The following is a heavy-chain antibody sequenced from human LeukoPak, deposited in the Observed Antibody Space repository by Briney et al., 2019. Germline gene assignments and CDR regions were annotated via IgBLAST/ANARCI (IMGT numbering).Heavy chain of an antibody. V-gene: IGHV4-59*08. J-gene: IGHJ5*02. Sequence: SETLSLTCAVSGGSIRNDYWSWIRQPPGKGLEWIAYINYSGSTNYNPSLESRVTISVDASKNLFSLKFTSVTAADTAVYYCARHRPGERRFDPWGQGNLVTVSS. CDR2: INYSGST. D-gene: IGHD3-16*01. CDR3: ARHRPGERRFDP. CDR1: GGSIRNDY.